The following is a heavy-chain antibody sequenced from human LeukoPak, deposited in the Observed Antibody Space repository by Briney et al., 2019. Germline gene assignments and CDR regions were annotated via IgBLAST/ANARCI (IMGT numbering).Heavy chain of an antibody. CDR1: GGTFSSYA. V-gene: IGHV1-69*04. Sequence: SVKVSCKASGGTFSSYAISWVRQAPGQGLEWMGRVIPILGIANYAQKFQGRVTITADKSTSTAYMELSSLRSEDTAVYYCARVVSGYYDSSGYRDWGQGTLVTVSS. CDR2: VIPILGIA. J-gene: IGHJ4*02. CDR3: ARVVSGYYDSSGYRD. D-gene: IGHD3-22*01.